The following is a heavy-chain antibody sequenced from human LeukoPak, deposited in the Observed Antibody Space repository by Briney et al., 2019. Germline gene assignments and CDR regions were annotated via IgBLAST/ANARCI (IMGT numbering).Heavy chain of an antibody. J-gene: IGHJ6*03. CDR2: ISASGNYK. Sequence: VSSISASGNYKYFTASVRGRFTVSRDNAKNSLYLQMDSLRAEDTAVYYCARASEYYFHMDVWGKGTTVTVSS. V-gene: IGHV3-21*01. CDR3: ARASEYYFHMDV. D-gene: IGHD1-14*01.